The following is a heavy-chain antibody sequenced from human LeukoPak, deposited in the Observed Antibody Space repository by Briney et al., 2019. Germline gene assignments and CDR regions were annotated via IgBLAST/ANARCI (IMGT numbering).Heavy chain of an antibody. CDR2: INPNNGNT. Sequence: GASVKVSCKASGYTFTSYYMHWVRQAPGQGLEWMGIINPNNGNTNYAQKFQGRLTMTRDTSTSTVYMELSSLKSEDTAVYYCAAEGDYWGQGTLVTVSS. J-gene: IGHJ4*02. CDR3: AAEGDY. V-gene: IGHV1-46*01. CDR1: GYTFTSYY.